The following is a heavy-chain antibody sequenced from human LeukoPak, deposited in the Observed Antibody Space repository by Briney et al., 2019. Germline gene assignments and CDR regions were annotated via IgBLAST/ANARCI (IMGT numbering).Heavy chain of an antibody. Sequence: GESLRISFRVPGHNFRTHYINWLRQMPGKGLEWMGRLDPSESYSDYSPSFQGHVTITADKSTNTTYLRWTRLNTSDTAIYYCARRPARVLADTDFLKSGGQGTLVTVS. CDR3: ARRPARVLADTDFLKS. J-gene: IGHJ4*02. D-gene: IGHD3-16*01. V-gene: IGHV5-10-1*01. CDR1: GHNFRTHY. CDR2: LDPSESYS.